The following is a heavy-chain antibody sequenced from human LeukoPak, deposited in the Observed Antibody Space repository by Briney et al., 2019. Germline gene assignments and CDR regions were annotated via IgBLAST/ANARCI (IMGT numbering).Heavy chain of an antibody. CDR3: ARADFGYSYGYYYYYMDV. V-gene: IGHV1-46*01. D-gene: IGHD5-18*01. J-gene: IGHJ6*03. Sequence: ASVKVSCKASGYTFTSYYMHWVRQAPGQGLEWMGIISPSGGSTSYAQKFQGRVTMTRDMSTSTVYMELSSLRSEDTAVYYCARADFGYSYGYYYYYMDVWGKGTTVTVSS. CDR1: GYTFTSYY. CDR2: ISPSGGST.